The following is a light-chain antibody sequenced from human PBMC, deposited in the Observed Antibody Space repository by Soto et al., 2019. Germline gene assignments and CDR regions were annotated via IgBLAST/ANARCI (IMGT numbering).Light chain of an antibody. CDR2: DAS. CDR1: QSISSW. CDR3: QQHNGF. J-gene: IGKJ4*01. V-gene: IGKV1-5*01. Sequence: DTQMTQSPSTLSASVGDRVTITCRASQSISSWLAWYQQKPGKAPKLLIYDASSLESGVPSRFSGSGSGTEFTLTISSLQPDDFATYYCQQHNGFFGGGTKVEIK.